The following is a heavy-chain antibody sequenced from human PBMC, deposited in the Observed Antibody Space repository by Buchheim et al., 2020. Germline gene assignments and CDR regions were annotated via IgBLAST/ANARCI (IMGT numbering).Heavy chain of an antibody. V-gene: IGHV3-66*01. CDR2: IYSNGTA. CDR3: TAASSRLDY. CDR1: GFTFDNYW. D-gene: IGHD2-15*01. J-gene: IGHJ4*02. Sequence: EVQLVESGGGLVQPGGSLRLSCAASGFTFDNYWMTWVRQAPGKGLEWVSVIYSNGTADYGEPVKGRFTTSRDNLKNTVFLQMNSLRVEDTAVYYCTAASSRLDYWGQGTL.